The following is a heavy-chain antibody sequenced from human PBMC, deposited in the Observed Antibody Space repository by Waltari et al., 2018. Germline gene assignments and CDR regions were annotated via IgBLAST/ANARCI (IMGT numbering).Heavy chain of an antibody. V-gene: IGHV1-46*01. CDR1: GYTFTSYY. J-gene: IGHJ5*02. Sequence: QDLLVQSGAEVKKPGASVKVSCKASGYTFTSYYRHWVRQAPGQGLEWMRMINPSGDSTNFAQKFQGRLTMTMDTSTSTVFMELTSLRSDDTAVYYCARARDDFWGNWFDPWGQGALVTVSS. CDR3: ARARDDFWGNWFDP. CDR2: INPSGDST. D-gene: IGHD3-3*01.